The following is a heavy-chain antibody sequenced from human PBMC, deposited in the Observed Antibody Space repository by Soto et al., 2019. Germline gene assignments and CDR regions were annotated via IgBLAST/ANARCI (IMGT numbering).Heavy chain of an antibody. CDR2: INHSGST. Sequence: SETLSLTCAVYGGSFSGYYWSWIRQPPGKGLEWIGEINHSGSTNYNPSLKSRVTISVDTSKNQFSLKLSSVTAADTAVYYCERLKLDPSWITMIVDIYYFDYWGQGTLVTVSS. CDR3: ERLKLDPSWITMIVDIYYFDY. D-gene: IGHD3-22*01. V-gene: IGHV4-34*01. J-gene: IGHJ4*02. CDR1: GGSFSGYY.